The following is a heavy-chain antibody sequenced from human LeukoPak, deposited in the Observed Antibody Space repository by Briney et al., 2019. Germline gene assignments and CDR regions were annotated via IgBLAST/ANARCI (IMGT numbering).Heavy chain of an antibody. CDR2: IYYSGGDM. Sequence: SETLSLTCSVSGGSINNYYWSWIRQPPGKGLEWIGYIYYSGGDMNYNPSLKSRLTIAVDTSKNQISLMLTSMTAADTAVYYCARQPAARAPFDIWAPGTMVTVSS. CDR1: GGSINNYY. CDR3: ARQPAARAPFDI. J-gene: IGHJ3*02. V-gene: IGHV4-59*08.